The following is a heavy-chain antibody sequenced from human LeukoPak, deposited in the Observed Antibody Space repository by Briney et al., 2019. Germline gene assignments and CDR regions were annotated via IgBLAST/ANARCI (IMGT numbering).Heavy chain of an antibody. V-gene: IGHV3-7*01. CDR1: GFTFSSYW. Sequence: GGSLRPSCAASGFTFSSYWMSWVRQAPGKGLEWVANIKQDGSEKYYVDSVKGRFTISRDNAKNSLYLQMNSLRAEDTAVYYCAEATSSGWYRPYYYYYMDVWGKGTTVTVSS. CDR2: IKQDGSEK. D-gene: IGHD6-19*01. J-gene: IGHJ6*03. CDR3: AEATSSGWYRPYYYYYMDV.